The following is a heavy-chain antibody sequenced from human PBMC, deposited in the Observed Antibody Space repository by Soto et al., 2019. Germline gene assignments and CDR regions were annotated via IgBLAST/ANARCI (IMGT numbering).Heavy chain of an antibody. Sequence: QLVESGGGGVQPGRSLRLSCAASEFTFSSYAMHWVRQAPGRGLEWVALISFDGKNEYYADSVKGRFTIARDNSRNMVYLEMNGLRPDDTATYFCARPIPRWSYNSGMDVWGHGTTVTVS. CDR1: EFTFSSYA. CDR3: ARPIPRWSYNSGMDV. J-gene: IGHJ6*02. CDR2: ISFDGKNE. D-gene: IGHD2-15*01. V-gene: IGHV3-30*04.